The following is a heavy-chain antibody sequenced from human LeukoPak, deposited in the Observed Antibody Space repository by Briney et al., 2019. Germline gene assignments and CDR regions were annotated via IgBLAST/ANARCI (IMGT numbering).Heavy chain of an antibody. D-gene: IGHD2-2*01. J-gene: IGHJ4*02. CDR1: GGSISSGGYY. CDR2: IYYSGST. V-gene: IGHV4-31*03. CDR3: ARVRGYCSSTICYRYYFDY. Sequence: SETLSLTCTVSGGSISSGGYYWSWIRQHPGKGLEWIGYIYYSGSTYYNPSLKSRVTISVDTSKNQFSLKLSSVTAADTAVYYCARVRGYCSSTICYRYYFDYWGQGTLVTVSS.